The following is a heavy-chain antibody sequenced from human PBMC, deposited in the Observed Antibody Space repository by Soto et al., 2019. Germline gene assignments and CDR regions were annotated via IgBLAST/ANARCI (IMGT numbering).Heavy chain of an antibody. J-gene: IGHJ5*02. CDR1: GFTFSSYA. Sequence: EVQLLESGGDLVQRGGSLRLSCAGTGFTFSSYAMSWVRQAPGKGLEWVSAISGGGFSTYYADSVKGRFTISRDNSKNTLYLQMNSLRAEDTAVYYCARGRDYDYVWGSYRPGGWFDPWGQGTLVTVSS. D-gene: IGHD3-16*02. CDR2: ISGGGFST. CDR3: ARGRDYDYVWGSYRPGGWFDP. V-gene: IGHV3-23*01.